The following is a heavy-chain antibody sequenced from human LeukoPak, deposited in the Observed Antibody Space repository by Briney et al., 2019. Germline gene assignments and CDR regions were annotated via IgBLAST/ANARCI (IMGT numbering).Heavy chain of an antibody. V-gene: IGHV4-59*01. CDR2: IYYRGST. Sequence: SETLSLTCTVSDGSINSYYWSWIRQPPGKGLEWIGYIYYRGSTNYNPSLKSRVTISLDTSKNQFSLRLSSVTAADTAVYYCARSGTAVAGTWYFDYWGQGTLVTVSS. CDR3: ARSGTAVAGTWYFDY. CDR1: DGSINSYY. D-gene: IGHD6-19*01. J-gene: IGHJ4*02.